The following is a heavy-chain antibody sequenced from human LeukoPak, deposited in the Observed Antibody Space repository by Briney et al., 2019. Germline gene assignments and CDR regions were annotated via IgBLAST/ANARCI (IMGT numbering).Heavy chain of an antibody. D-gene: IGHD1-26*01. J-gene: IGHJ4*02. V-gene: IGHV1-18*01. CDR2: ISAYNGNT. CDR1: GYTFTSYG. Sequence: ASVKVSCKASGYTFTSYGISWVRQAPGQGLEWMGWISAYNGNTNYAQKLQGRVTMATDTSTSTAYMELRSLRSDDTAVYYCARFIVGAPRVDYWGQGTLVTVSS. CDR3: ARFIVGAPRVDY.